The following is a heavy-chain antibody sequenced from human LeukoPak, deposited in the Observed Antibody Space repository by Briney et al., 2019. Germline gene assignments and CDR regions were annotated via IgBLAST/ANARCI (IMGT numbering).Heavy chain of an antibody. D-gene: IGHD3-10*01. CDR1: GFTFDDYA. CDR2: ISWNSGSI. Sequence: GGSLRLSCAASGFTFDDYAMHWVRQAPGKGLEWVSGISWNSGSIGYADSVKGRFTISRDNAKNSLYLQMNSLRAEDTAVYYCAKHVLLWFGELSPADGVDYWGQGTLVTVSS. V-gene: IGHV3-9*01. J-gene: IGHJ4*02. CDR3: AKHVLLWFGELSPADGVDY.